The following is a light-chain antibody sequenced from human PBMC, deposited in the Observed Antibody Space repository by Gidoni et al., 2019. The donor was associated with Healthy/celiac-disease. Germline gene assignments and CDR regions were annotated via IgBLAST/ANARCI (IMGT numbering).Light chain of an antibody. J-gene: IGLJ2*01. V-gene: IGLV2-14*01. Sequence: QSAPTQPASVSGSPGQSITISCTGTSSDVGGYNYVSWYQQHPGKAPKLMIYEVSNRPSGVSNRFSGSKSGNTASLTISGLQAEDEADYYCSSYTSSSTLLFGGGTKLTVL. CDR3: SSYTSSSTLL. CDR1: SSDVGGYNY. CDR2: EVS.